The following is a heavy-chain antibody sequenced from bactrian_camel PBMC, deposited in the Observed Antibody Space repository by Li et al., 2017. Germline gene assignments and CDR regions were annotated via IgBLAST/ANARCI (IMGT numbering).Heavy chain of an antibody. D-gene: IGHD1*01. V-gene: IGHV3S6*01. CDR3: TRSYFGASHNTFAF. J-gene: IGHJ4*01. CDR2: IESYGYT. CDR1: GFIFSSYW. Sequence: HVQLVESGGGLVQPGGSLRFSCSASGFIFSSYWMYWVRQAPGKGLEWVSSIESYGYTYNADSVKGRFTISRDNAKNTVYLQMNSLKPEDTAVYYCTRSYFGASHNTFAFWGQGTQVTVS.